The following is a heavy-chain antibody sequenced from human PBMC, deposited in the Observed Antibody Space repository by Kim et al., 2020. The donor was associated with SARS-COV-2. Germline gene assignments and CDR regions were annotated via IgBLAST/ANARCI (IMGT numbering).Heavy chain of an antibody. V-gene: IGHV3-72*01. CDR2: NTNKGNTYIT. D-gene: IGHD4-4*01. Sequence: GGSLRLSCAPSGFTFIYHYMDWVRQDPGKGLGWHTRNTNKGNTYITNAPSVKGRFIVSRENSETTLYLQFFSLKIEDTAAYQGDRATAGAMDVWGHGTAV. CDR3: DRATAGAMDV. CDR1: GFTFIYHY. J-gene: IGHJ6*02.